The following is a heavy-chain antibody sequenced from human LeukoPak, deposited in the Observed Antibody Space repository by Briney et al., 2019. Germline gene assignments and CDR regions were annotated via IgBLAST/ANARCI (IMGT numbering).Heavy chain of an antibody. J-gene: IGHJ4*02. CDR3: ASGRTAGYY. D-gene: IGHD6-13*01. CDR1: GFTFSSYW. Sequence: GGSLRLSCAASGFTFSSYWMSWVRQAPGKGLEWVANIKQDGSEKYYVDSVKGRFTISRDNSKNTLYLQMSSLRAEDTAVYYCASGRTAGYYWGQGTLVTVSS. V-gene: IGHV3-7*03. CDR2: IKQDGSEK.